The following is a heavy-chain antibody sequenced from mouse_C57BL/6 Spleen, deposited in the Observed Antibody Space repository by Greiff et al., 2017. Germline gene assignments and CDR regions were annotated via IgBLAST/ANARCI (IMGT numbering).Heavy chain of an antibody. CDR3: ARQSSFYAMDY. D-gene: IGHD1-1*01. CDR2: IDPSDSET. J-gene: IGHJ4*01. V-gene: IGHV1-52*01. Sequence: QVQLQQPGAELVRPGSSVKLSCKASGYTFTSYWMHWVKQRPIQGLEWIGNIDPSDSETHYNQKFKDKATLTVDNSSSTAYMQLSSLTSEDSAVYYCARQSSFYAMDYWGQGTSVTVSS. CDR1: GYTFTSYW.